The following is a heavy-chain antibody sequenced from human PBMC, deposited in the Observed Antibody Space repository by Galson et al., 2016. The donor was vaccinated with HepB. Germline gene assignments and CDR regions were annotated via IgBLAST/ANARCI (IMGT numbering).Heavy chain of an antibody. D-gene: IGHD4-17*01. CDR1: GFTFKNYA. CDR2: VSGSGDNT. CDR3: AKKWSYGDYSFFDY. V-gene: IGHV3-23*01. Sequence: SLRLSCAASGFTFKNYAMNWVRQAPGKGLEWVSVVSGSGDNTYYADSVKGRLTISRDNSNNTLFLQMNSLRVEDTAVYYCAKKWSYGDYSFFDYWGQGTLVTVSS. J-gene: IGHJ4*02.